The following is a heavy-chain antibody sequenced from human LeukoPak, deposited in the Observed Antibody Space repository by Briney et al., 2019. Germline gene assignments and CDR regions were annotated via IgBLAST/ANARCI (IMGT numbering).Heavy chain of an antibody. CDR1: GYTFTSYY. CDR2: INPSGGST. D-gene: IGHD3-22*01. CDR3: ARAGRLDYYDSSGYFYFDY. Sequence: GASVKVSCKASGYTFTSYYMHWVRQAPGQGLEWMGIINPSGGSTGYAQKFQGRVTMTRDTSTSTVYMELSSLRSEDTAVYYCARAGRLDYYDSSGYFYFDYWGQGTLVTVSS. V-gene: IGHV1-46*01. J-gene: IGHJ4*02.